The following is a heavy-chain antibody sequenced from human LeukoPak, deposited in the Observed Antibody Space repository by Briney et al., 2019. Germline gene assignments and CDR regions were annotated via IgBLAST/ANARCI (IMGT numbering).Heavy chain of an antibody. V-gene: IGHV3-74*01. D-gene: IGHD3-10*01. CDR2: INTDGSST. Sequence: GGSLRLSCAASGFTFSSCSMHWVRQVPGKGLVWVSRINTDGSSTTYADSVEGRFPISGDNAKNTLYLQMNSLRAEDTAVYHCARDRYDSAELDYWGQGTLVTVSS. J-gene: IGHJ4*02. CDR1: GFTFSSCS. CDR3: ARDRYDSAELDY.